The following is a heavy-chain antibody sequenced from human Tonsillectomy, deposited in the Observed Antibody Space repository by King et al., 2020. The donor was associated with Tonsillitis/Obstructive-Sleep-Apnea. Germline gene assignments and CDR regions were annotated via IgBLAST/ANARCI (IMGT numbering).Heavy chain of an antibody. D-gene: IGHD6-13*01. V-gene: IGHV4-4*07. CDR2: FDTSGNT. J-gene: IGHJ5*02. Sequence: QLQESGPGLVKPSETLSLTCTVSGGSISSYYWSWIRQPAGKGLEWIGLFDTSGNTNYNPSLKTRVTMSVDTSKNQFSLKLSSVTAADTAVYYCARELSSSPYNWFDPWGQGILVTVSS. CDR3: ARELSSSPYNWFDP. CDR1: GGSISSYY.